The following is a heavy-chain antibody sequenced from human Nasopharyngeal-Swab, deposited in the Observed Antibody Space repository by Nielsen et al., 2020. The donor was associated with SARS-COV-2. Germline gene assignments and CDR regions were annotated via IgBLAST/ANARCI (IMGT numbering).Heavy chain of an antibody. CDR2: ISSSGSTI. J-gene: IGHJ6*02. Sequence: GESLKISCAASGFTFSDYYMSWIRQAPGKGLEWVSYISSSGSTIYYADSVKGRFTTSRDNAKNSLYLQMNSLRAEDTAVYYCARDGVVVVAASKYYYYGMDVWGQGTTVTVSS. D-gene: IGHD2-15*01. CDR1: GFTFSDYY. CDR3: ARDGVVVVAASKYYYYGMDV. V-gene: IGHV3-11*04.